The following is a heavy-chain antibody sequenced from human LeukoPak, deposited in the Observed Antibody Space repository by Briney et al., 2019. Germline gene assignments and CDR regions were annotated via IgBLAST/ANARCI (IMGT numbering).Heavy chain of an antibody. D-gene: IGHD2-21*02. J-gene: IGHJ4*02. CDR1: GGSISSSSYY. CDR3: ARQRYCGGDCYSPPRDY. Sequence: SETLSLTCTVSGGSISSSSYYWGWIRQPPGQGLEWIGSIYYSGSTYYTPSLKSRVTISVDTSKNQFSLKLSSVTAADTAVYYCARQRYCGGDCYSPPRDYWGQGTLVTVSS. V-gene: IGHV4-39*01. CDR2: IYYSGST.